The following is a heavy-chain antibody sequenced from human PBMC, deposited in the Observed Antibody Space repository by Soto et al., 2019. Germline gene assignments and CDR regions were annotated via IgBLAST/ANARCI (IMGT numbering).Heavy chain of an antibody. V-gene: IGHV3-23*01. CDR3: AKGLGSKSRYYFDY. CDR2: ISGSGGST. J-gene: IGHJ4*02. CDR1: GFTFSSYA. D-gene: IGHD4-4*01. Sequence: GGSLRLSCAASGFTFSSYAMSWVRQALGKGLEWVSTISGSGGSTYYADSVKGRFIISRDSSKNTMYLQMNSLRVEDTAVYYCAKGLGSKSRYYFDYWAQGTLVTVSS.